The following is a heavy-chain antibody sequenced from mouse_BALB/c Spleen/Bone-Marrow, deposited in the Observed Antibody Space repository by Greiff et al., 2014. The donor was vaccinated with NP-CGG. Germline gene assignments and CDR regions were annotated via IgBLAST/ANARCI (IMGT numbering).Heavy chain of an antibody. V-gene: IGHV14-3*02. CDR2: IDPANGNT. Sequence: VQLKQSGAELVKPGASVKLSCTASGFNIKDTYMHWVKQRPEQGLEWIGRIDPANGNTKYDPKFQGKATITADTSPNTAYLQLSSLTSEDTAVYYCASYYYGSSLFAYWGQGTLVTVSA. D-gene: IGHD1-1*01. CDR3: ASYYYGSSLFAY. J-gene: IGHJ3*01. CDR1: GFNIKDTY.